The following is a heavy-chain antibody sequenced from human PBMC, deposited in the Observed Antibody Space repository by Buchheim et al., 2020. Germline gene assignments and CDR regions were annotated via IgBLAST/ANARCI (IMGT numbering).Heavy chain of an antibody. D-gene: IGHD3-9*01. CDR2: ISSSSSYT. J-gene: IGHJ6*03. Sequence: QVQLVESGGGLVKPGGSLRLSCAASGFTFSDYYMSWIRQAPGKGLEWVSYISSSSSYTNYADSVKGRFTISRDNAKNSLYMQMNSLRAEDTAVYYCAREDASHDIFYYYMDVWGKGTT. V-gene: IGHV3-11*05. CDR1: GFTFSDYY. CDR3: AREDASHDIFYYYMDV.